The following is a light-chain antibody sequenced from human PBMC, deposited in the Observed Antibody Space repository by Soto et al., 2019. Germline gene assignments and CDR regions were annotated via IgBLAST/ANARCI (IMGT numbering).Light chain of an antibody. CDR1: QSVSNN. Sequence: EIVLTQSPGTLSLSPGERATLSCRASQSVSNNYLAWYQQKPGQAPRLLIYGASTRATGIPTRFSGSGSGTEFTLTISSLQSEDFAVYYCQQYTEWPPWTFGQGTKVDIK. J-gene: IGKJ1*01. CDR3: QQYTEWPPWT. V-gene: IGKV3-15*01. CDR2: GAS.